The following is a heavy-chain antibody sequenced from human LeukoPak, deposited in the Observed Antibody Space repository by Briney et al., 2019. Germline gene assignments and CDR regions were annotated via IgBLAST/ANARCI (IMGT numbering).Heavy chain of an antibody. CDR3: AIEYDSSGYPGYNWFDP. CDR2: IYYSGST. CDR1: GGSISSYY. J-gene: IGHJ5*02. D-gene: IGHD3-22*01. Sequence: SETLSLTCTVSGGSISSYYWSWIRQPPGKGLEWIGYIYYSGSTNYNPSLKSRVTISVDTSKNQFSLKLSSVTAADTAVYYCAIEYDSSGYPGYNWFDPWGQGTLVTVSS. V-gene: IGHV4-59*01.